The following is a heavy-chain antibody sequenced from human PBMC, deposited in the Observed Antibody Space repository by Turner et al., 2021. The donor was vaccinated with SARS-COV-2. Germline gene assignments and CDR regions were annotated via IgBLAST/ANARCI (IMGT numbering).Heavy chain of an antibody. J-gene: IGHJ4*02. CDR3: ARSPTAPGYYYDSSGYYTPYYFDY. Sequence: EVQLVESGGGLVKPGGSLRLSCAASGFTFSSYSMNLVRQAPGKGLEWVSSISSSSSYIYYADSVKGRFTISRDNAKNSLYLQMNSLRAEDTAVYYCARSPTAPGYYYDSSGYYTPYYFDYWGQGTLVTVSS. V-gene: IGHV3-21*01. CDR2: ISSSSSYI. D-gene: IGHD3-22*01. CDR1: GFTFSSYS.